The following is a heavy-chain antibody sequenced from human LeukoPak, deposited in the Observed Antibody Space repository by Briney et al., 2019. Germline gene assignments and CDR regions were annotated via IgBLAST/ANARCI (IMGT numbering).Heavy chain of an antibody. V-gene: IGHV4-38-2*02. CDR3: ARAAPRWTYYDFWSGLDY. CDR2: IYHSGST. D-gene: IGHD3-3*01. Sequence: SETLSLTCTVSGYSISSGYYWGWIRQPPGKGLEWIGSIYHSGSTYYNLSLKSRVTISVDTSKNQFSLKLSSVTAADTAVYYCARAAPRWTYYDFWSGLDYWGQGTLITVSS. CDR1: GYSISSGYY. J-gene: IGHJ4*02.